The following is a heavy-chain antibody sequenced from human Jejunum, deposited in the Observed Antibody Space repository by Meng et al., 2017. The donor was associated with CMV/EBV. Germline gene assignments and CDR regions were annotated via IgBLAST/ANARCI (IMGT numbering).Heavy chain of an antibody. CDR1: GITFTSYV. Sequence: SGITFTSYVRTWVRQAPGKGLEWVSSISGSGGSTYYAESVKGRFTISRDNSKNTLYLQMNSLRAEDTAVYYCAASSDWYKGFDIWGQGTMVTVSS. CDR3: AASSDWYKGFDI. CDR2: ISGSGGST. D-gene: IGHD6-19*01. J-gene: IGHJ3*02. V-gene: IGHV3-23*01.